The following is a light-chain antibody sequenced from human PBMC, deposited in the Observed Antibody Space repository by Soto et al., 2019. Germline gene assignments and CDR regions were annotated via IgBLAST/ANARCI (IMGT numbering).Light chain of an antibody. Sequence: QSVLTQPRSVSGSPGQSVTISCTGTSSDVGGYNYVSWYQEQPGKAPKLMIYDVSKRPSGVPDRFSGSKSGNTASLTISGLRAEDEADYYCCSYAGSYSYVFGTGTKVTVL. CDR1: SSDVGGYNY. J-gene: IGLJ1*01. CDR3: CSYAGSYSYV. CDR2: DVS. V-gene: IGLV2-11*01.